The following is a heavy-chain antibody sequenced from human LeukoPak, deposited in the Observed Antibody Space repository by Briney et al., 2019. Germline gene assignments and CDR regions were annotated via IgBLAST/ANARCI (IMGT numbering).Heavy chain of an antibody. V-gene: IGHV3-30*03. D-gene: IGHD3-22*01. Sequence: GRSLRLSCAASGFTFSSYGMHWVRQAPGKGLEWVAVISYDGSNKYYADSVKGRFTISRDNSKNTLYLQMNSLRAEDSAVYYCARSARRITMIVVVSGTQFDYWGQGTLVTVSS. CDR1: GFTFSSYG. CDR2: ISYDGSNK. CDR3: ARSARRITMIVVVSGTQFDY. J-gene: IGHJ4*02.